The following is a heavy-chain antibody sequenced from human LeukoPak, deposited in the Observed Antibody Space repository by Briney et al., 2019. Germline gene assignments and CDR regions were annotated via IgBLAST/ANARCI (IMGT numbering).Heavy chain of an antibody. J-gene: IGHJ6*02. D-gene: IGHD2-8*01. CDR1: GYNFISYY. CDR2: INPSGGST. CDR3: AREDVVLVDAVRYHYYGMDV. Sequence: ASVKVSCKASGYNFISYYMHWVRQAPGQGLEWMGIINPSGGSTSYAQKFQDRVTMTRDTSTSTVYMELSSLKSGDTAVYYCAREDVVLVDAVRYHYYGMDVWGQGTTVTVSS. V-gene: IGHV1-46*01.